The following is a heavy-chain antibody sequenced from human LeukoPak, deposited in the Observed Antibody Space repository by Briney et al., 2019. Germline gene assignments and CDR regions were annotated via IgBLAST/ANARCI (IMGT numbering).Heavy chain of an antibody. J-gene: IGHJ4*02. CDR1: GFTFSDYY. Sequence: PVGSLRLSCAASGFTFSDYYMSWIRQAPGKGLEWVSYISSSSYYTNYADSVKARFTISRDNAKNSLYLQMNSLRAEDTAVYYCARVPRITMVRGVIMAYYFDYWGQGTLVSVSS. CDR2: ISSSSYYT. D-gene: IGHD3-10*01. CDR3: ARVPRITMVRGVIMAYYFDY. V-gene: IGHV3-11*05.